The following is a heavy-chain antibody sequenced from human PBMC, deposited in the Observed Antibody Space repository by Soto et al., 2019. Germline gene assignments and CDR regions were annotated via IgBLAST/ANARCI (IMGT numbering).Heavy chain of an antibody. Sequence: PGGSLRLSCAASGFTFSSYSMNWVRQAPGKGLEWVSSISSSSSYIYYADSVKGRFTISRDNAKDSLYLQMNSLRAEDTAVYYCARDRVIAYYDFWGGPSYYMAVWGKGTTVTVS. CDR2: ISSSSSYI. J-gene: IGHJ6*03. D-gene: IGHD3-3*01. CDR3: ARDRVIAYYDFWGGPSYYMAV. V-gene: IGHV3-21*01. CDR1: GFTFSSYS.